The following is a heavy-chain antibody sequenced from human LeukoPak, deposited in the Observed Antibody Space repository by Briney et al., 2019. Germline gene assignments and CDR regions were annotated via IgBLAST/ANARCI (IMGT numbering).Heavy chain of an antibody. Sequence: ASVKVSCKASGYTFTGYYLHWVRQAPGQGLEWMGWINPNSGGTNYAQKFQGRVTMTRDTSISTAYMELSKLRSDDTAVYYCAREYYYDISDYYFVYWGQGTLVTVSS. CDR1: GYTFTGYY. J-gene: IGHJ4*02. V-gene: IGHV1-2*02. CDR3: AREYYYDISDYYFVY. CDR2: INPNSGGT. D-gene: IGHD3-22*01.